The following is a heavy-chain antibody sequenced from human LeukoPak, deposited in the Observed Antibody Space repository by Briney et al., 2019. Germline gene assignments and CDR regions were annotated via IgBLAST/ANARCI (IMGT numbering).Heavy chain of an antibody. J-gene: IGHJ3*02. Sequence: GGSLRLSCVASGFTFTNAWMSWVRQAPGKGLEWVSAISGSGGSTYYADSVKGRFTISRDNSKNTLYLQMNSLRAEDTAVYYCAKVSVPYYYDSSGYLDAFDIWGQGTMVTVSS. D-gene: IGHD3-22*01. V-gene: IGHV3-23*01. CDR1: GFTFTNAW. CDR2: ISGSGGST. CDR3: AKVSVPYYYDSSGYLDAFDI.